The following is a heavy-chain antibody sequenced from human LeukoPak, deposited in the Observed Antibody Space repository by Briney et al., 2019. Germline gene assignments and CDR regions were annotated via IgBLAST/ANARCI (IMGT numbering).Heavy chain of an antibody. CDR2: ISYDGSNK. CDR3: AKNVDSGSYYQYYYYYMDV. D-gene: IGHD1-26*01. J-gene: IGHJ6*03. CDR1: GFTFSSYG. V-gene: IGHV3-30*18. Sequence: GGSLRLSCAASGFTFSSYGMHWVRQAPGKGLEWVAVISYDGSNKYYADSVKGRFTISRDNSKNTLYLQMNSLRAEDTAVYYCAKNVDSGSYYQYYYYYMDVWGKGTTVTVSS.